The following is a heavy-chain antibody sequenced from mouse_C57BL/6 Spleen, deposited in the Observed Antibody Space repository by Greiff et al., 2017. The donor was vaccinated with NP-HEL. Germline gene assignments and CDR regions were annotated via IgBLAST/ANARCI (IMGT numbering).Heavy chain of an antibody. CDR1: GYTFTSYW. CDR2: IDPSDSYT. J-gene: IGHJ4*01. D-gene: IGHD3-2*02. V-gene: IGHV1-69*01. CDR3: ARGETAQATNYAMDY. Sequence: QVQLQQPGAELVMPGASVKLSCKASGYTFTSYWMHWVKQRPGQGLEWIGEIDPSDSYTNYNQKFKGKSTLTVDKSSSPAYMQLSSLTSEDSAVYYCARGETAQATNYAMDYWGQGTSVTVSS.